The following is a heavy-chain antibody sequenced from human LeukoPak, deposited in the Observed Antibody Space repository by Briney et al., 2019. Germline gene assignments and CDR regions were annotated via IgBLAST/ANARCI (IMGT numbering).Heavy chain of an antibody. Sequence: PGGSLRLSCAASGFTFSSYEMNWVRQAPGKGLEWVSYISSSGSTIYYADSVKGRFTISRDNAKNSLYLQMNSLRAEDTAVYYCARVEVGFLWFGAVKNYYMDVWGKGTTVTISS. CDR1: GFTFSSYE. J-gene: IGHJ6*03. CDR2: ISSSGSTI. V-gene: IGHV3-48*03. D-gene: IGHD3-10*01. CDR3: ARVEVGFLWFGAVKNYYMDV.